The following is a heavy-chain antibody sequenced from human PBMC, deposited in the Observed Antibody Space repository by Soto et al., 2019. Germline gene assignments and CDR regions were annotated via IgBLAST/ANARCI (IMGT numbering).Heavy chain of an antibody. D-gene: IGHD3-10*01. CDR2: ISYDGSNK. CDR3: AKEDDQAFYGSGRAPQSYYGMDV. J-gene: IGHJ6*02. Sequence: QVQLVESGGGVVQPGRSLRLSCAASGFTFSSYGMHWVRQAPGKGLEWVAVISYDGSNKYYADSVKGRFTISRDNSKNTLYLQMNSLRAEDTAVYYCAKEDDQAFYGSGRAPQSYYGMDVWGQGTTVTVSS. V-gene: IGHV3-30*18. CDR1: GFTFSSYG.